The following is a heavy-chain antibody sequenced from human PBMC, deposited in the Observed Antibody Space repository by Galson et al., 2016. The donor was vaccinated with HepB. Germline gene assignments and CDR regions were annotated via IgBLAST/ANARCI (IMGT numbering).Heavy chain of an antibody. D-gene: IGHD3-10*01. J-gene: IGHJ6*02. CDR2: ISGGINAT. Sequence: SLRLSCAASGFTFTNYAMTWVRQAPGEGLQWVSGISGGINATYYADSVKGRFIISRDDSKNTLYLQMHSLRAEDTALYYCAKLPSRYYGSGAGYGMDIWGQGTTVTVSS. CDR1: GFTFTNYA. V-gene: IGHV3-23*01. CDR3: AKLPSRYYGSGAGYGMDI.